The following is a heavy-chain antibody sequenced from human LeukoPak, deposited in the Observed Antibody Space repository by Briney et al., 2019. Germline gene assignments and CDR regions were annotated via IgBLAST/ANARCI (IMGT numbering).Heavy chain of an antibody. CDR1: GYTFTVYY. V-gene: IGHV1-2*02. Sequence: ASVKVSCKASGYTFTVYYMHWVRQAPGQGLEWMGWINPNSGDTNYAQNFQGRVTMTRDTSISTAHMELSRLRSDDTAVYYCARDVLLSYGGNTALGTFDIWGQGTMVTVSS. D-gene: IGHD4-23*01. CDR2: INPNSGDT. CDR3: ARDVLLSYGGNTALGTFDI. J-gene: IGHJ3*02.